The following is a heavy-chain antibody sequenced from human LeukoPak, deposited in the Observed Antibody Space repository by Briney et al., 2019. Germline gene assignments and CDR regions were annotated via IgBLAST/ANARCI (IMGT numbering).Heavy chain of an antibody. J-gene: IGHJ3*02. CDR1: GFTFSSYA. V-gene: IGHV3-23*01. Sequence: GGSLRLSCAASGFTFSSYAMSWVRQAPGKGLEWVSAISGSGGSTYCADSVKGRFTISRDNSKNTLYLQMNSLRAEDTAVYYCAKGGLGSPEAIWGQGTMVTVSS. CDR2: ISGSGGST. CDR3: AKGGLGSPEAI. D-gene: IGHD3/OR15-3a*01.